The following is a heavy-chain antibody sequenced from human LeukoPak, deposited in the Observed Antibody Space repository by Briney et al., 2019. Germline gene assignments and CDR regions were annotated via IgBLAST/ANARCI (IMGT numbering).Heavy chain of an antibody. J-gene: IGHJ4*02. D-gene: IGHD4-17*01. CDR3: AREGTATGPPRYYFDY. Sequence: PGGSLRPSCAASGFTFSSYRMNWVRQAPGKGLEWVSYISSSSSTIYYADSVKGRFTISRDNAKNSLYLQMNSLRAEDTAVYYCAREGTATGPPRYYFDYWGQGTLVTVSS. CDR1: GFTFSSYR. V-gene: IGHV3-48*04. CDR2: ISSSSSTI.